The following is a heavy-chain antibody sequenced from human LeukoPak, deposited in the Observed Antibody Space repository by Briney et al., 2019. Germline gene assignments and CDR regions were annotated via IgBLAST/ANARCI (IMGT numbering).Heavy chain of an antibody. D-gene: IGHD5-24*01. Sequence: GGSLRLSCAASGFTFSSYAMSWVRQAPGKGLEWVSAISAGGGSTYYADSVKGRFTISRDSSENTLYLQMNSLRAEDTAVYYCAKGRRDGYNYDYWGQGTPVTASS. J-gene: IGHJ4*02. CDR2: ISAGGGST. CDR1: GFTFSSYA. CDR3: AKGRRDGYNYDY. V-gene: IGHV3-23*01.